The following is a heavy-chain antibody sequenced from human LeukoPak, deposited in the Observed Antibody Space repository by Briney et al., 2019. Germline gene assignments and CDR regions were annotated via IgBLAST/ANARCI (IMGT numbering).Heavy chain of an antibody. CDR1: GGSFSGYY. CDR3: ARGRGYYDFWSPANWFDP. V-gene: IGHV4-34*01. J-gene: IGHJ5*02. D-gene: IGHD3-3*01. CDR2: INHSGST. Sequence: SETLSLTCAVYGGSFSGYYWSWIRQPPGKGLEWIGEINHSGSTNYNPSLKSRVTISVDTSKNQFSLKLSSVTAADTAVYYCARGRGYYDFWSPANWFDPWGQGTLVTVSS.